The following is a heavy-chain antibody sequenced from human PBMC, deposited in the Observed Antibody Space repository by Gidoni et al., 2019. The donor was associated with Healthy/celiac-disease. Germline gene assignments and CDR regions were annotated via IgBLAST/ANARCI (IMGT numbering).Heavy chain of an antibody. CDR1: GFTGSSNY. V-gene: IGHV3-53*01. J-gene: IGHJ6*02. CDR3: ARVEATSYYYYGMDV. Sequence: EVQLVESGGGLIQPGGSLRLSCAAAGFTGSSNYMSWVRQAPGKGLEWVSVIYSGGSTYYADSVKGRFTISRDNSQNTLYLQMNSLRAEDTAVYYCARVEATSYYYYGMDVWGQGTTVTVSS. CDR2: IYSGGST.